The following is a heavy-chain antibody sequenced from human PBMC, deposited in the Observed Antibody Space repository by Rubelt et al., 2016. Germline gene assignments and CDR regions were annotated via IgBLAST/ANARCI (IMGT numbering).Heavy chain of an antibody. D-gene: IGHD3-22*01. CDR2: INPSGGST. J-gene: IGHJ4*02. CDR3: ARGSSGSGYFGIDD. Sequence: QVQLVQSGAEVKKPGASVKVSCKASGYTFTSYYMHWVRQAPGQGLEWMGIINPSGGSTGYAQKFQGGITMNSDTSTGTVYMELSSLRSEDTAVYYCARGSSGSGYFGIDDWGQGTLVTVSS. V-gene: IGHV1-46*01. CDR1: GYTFTSYY.